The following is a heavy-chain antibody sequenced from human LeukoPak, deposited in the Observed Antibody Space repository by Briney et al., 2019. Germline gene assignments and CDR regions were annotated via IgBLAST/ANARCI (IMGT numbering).Heavy chain of an antibody. D-gene: IGHD6-13*01. Sequence: ASVKVSCKASGYTFTSYAMHWVRQAPGQRLEWMGWINAGNGNTKYSQKFQGRVTITRGTSASTAYIELSSLRSEDTAVYYCAREQQQLVLGNYYYYGMDVWGKGTTVTVSS. CDR2: INAGNGNT. V-gene: IGHV1-3*01. J-gene: IGHJ6*04. CDR3: AREQQQLVLGNYYYYGMDV. CDR1: GYTFTSYA.